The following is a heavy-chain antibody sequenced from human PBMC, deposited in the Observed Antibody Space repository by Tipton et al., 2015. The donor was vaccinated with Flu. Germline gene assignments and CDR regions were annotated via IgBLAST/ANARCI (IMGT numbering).Heavy chain of an antibody. CDR1: GYSISSAYY. V-gene: IGHV4-38-2*01. Sequence: TLSLTCAVSGYSISSAYYWGWVRQPPGKGLEWIGTIYHSGSTYYNPSLQSRLTISVDTSKNLVSLRLDSVTAADTAVYYCARGSISAAAPNWYFDLWGRGTPVAVSS. D-gene: IGHD6-13*01. J-gene: IGHJ2*01. CDR2: IYHSGST. CDR3: ARGSISAAAPNWYFDL.